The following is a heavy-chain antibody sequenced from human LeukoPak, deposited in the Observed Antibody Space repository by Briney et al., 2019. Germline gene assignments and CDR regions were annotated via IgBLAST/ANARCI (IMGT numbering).Heavy chain of an antibody. D-gene: IGHD3-9*01. CDR2: ISSSGSTI. CDR1: GFTFSSYE. Sequence: GGSLRLSCAASGFTFSSYEMNWVRQAPGKGLEWVSYISSSGSTIYYADSVKGRFTISRDNAKNSLYLQMDSLRAEDTAVYYCAKGHYDILTAYYVLDSWGQGTLVTVSA. V-gene: IGHV3-48*03. J-gene: IGHJ4*02. CDR3: AKGHYDILTAYYVLDS.